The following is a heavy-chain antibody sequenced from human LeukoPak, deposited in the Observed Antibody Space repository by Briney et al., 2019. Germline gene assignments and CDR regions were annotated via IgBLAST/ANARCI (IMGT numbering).Heavy chain of an antibody. CDR1: GGSISSYY. J-gene: IGHJ4*02. V-gene: IGHV4-59*01. CDR2: IYYSGST. D-gene: IGHD3-22*01. CDR3: AKGADSSGYYSIFYFDY. Sequence: SETLSLTCTVSGGSISSYYWNWIRQPPGKGLEWIGYIYYSGSTNYNPSLKSRVTISVDTSKNQFSLKLSSVTAADTAVYYCAKGADSSGYYSIFYFDYWGQGTLVTVSS.